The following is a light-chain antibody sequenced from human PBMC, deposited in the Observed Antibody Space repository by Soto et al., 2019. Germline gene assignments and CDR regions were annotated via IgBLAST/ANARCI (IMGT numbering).Light chain of an antibody. CDR3: MQSTKLPIT. Sequence: MQSRSSESSSSAVRAPLSCMASQSGSSYLSWYLQKPGQAPRLLIYGASTRASGMPDRFSGSGSGTEFTLAISRVQTEDVGIYYCMQSTKLPITFGQGTRLEIK. J-gene: IGKJ5*01. CDR1: QSGSSY. V-gene: IGKV3-15*01. CDR2: GAS.